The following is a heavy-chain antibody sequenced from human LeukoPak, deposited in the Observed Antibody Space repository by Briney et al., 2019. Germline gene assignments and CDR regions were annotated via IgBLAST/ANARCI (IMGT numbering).Heavy chain of an antibody. J-gene: IGHJ3*02. CDR2: IYYSGST. CDR3: ARGSRGYDPESLDI. D-gene: IGHD5-12*01. V-gene: IGHV4-59*01. CDR1: GGSISSYY. Sequence: ASETLSLTCTVSGGSISSYYWSWIRQPPGKGLEWIGYIYYSGSTNYNPSLKSRVTISVDTSKNQFSLKLSSVTAADTAVYYCARGSRGYDPESLDIWGRGTMVTVSS.